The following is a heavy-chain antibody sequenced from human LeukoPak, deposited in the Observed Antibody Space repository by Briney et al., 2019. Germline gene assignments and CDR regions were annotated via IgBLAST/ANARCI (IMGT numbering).Heavy chain of an antibody. CDR3: ARGRYYLDS. D-gene: IGHD4-17*01. V-gene: IGHV3-74*01. CDR2: FNSDGRSA. CDR1: GFTFSTYW. Sequence: GGSLRLSCAASGFTFSTYWMHWVRQAPGKGLVWVSRFNSDGRSAYYADSVKGRFTISRDNAKNTLYLQMNSLRAEDTAVYYCARGRYYLDSWGQGTPVTVSS. J-gene: IGHJ4*02.